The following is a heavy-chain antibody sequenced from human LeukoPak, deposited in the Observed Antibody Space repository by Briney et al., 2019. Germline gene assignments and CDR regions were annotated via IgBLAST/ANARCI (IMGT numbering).Heavy chain of an antibody. D-gene: IGHD2-2*01. CDR3: ARGYCSSTSCRNWFDP. V-gene: IGHV4-59*08. CDR1: GGSISTYY. Sequence: SETLSLTCTVSGGSISTYYWSWIRQPPGKGLEWIGYIYYGGSTNYNPSLKSRVTISVDTSKNQFSLKLSSVTAADTAVYYCARGYCSSTSCRNWFDPWGQGTLVTVSS. J-gene: IGHJ5*02. CDR2: IYYGGST.